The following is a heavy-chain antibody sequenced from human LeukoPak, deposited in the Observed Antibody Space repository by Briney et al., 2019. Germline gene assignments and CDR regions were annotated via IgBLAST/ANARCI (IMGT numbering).Heavy chain of an antibody. CDR3: ATHSGIAAAGSPWFGP. V-gene: IGHV4-39*01. D-gene: IGHD6-13*01. Sequence: SETLSLTCTVSGGSISSSSYYWGWIRQPPGKGLEWIGSIYYSGSTYYNPSLKSRVTISVDTSKNQFSLKLSPVTAADTAVYYCATHSGIAAAGSPWFGPWGQGTLVTVSS. CDR2: IYYSGST. CDR1: GGSISSSSYY. J-gene: IGHJ5*02.